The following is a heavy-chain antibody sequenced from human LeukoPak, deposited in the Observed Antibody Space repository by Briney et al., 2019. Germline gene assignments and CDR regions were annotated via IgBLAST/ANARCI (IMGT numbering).Heavy chain of an antibody. Sequence: GGSLRLSCAASGFTFSSYAMHWVRQAPGKGLEWVAVISYDGSNKYYADSVKDRFTISRDNSKNTLYLQMNSLRPEDTAVYYCKKGGGGVLASWGQGTLVTVSS. V-gene: IGHV3-30*04. D-gene: IGHD3-16*01. CDR1: GFTFSSYA. J-gene: IGHJ4*02. CDR3: KKGGGGVLAS. CDR2: ISYDGSNK.